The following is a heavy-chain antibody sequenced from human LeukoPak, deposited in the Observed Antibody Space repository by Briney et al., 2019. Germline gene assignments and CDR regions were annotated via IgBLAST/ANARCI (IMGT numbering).Heavy chain of an antibody. V-gene: IGHV3-7*03. J-gene: IGHJ4*02. CDR1: GFTFSSYW. D-gene: IGHD2-2*01. CDR2: IKQDGSQK. CDR3: APDTSQYDY. Sequence: TGGSLRLSCAASGFTFSSYWMSWVRQAQGKGLEWVANIKQDGSQKNYVDSVKGRFTISRDNSKNMVFLQMNSLRAEDTAVYYCAPDTSQYDYWGQGTLVTVSS.